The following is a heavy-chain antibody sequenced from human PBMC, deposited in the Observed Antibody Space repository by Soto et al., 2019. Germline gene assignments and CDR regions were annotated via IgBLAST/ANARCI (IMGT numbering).Heavy chain of an antibody. Sequence: QVQLQESGPGLVKPSETLSLTCTVSGGSVSSGSYYWSWIRQPPGKGLEWIGYIYYSGSTNYNPSLRGRVPRSVDTSKYQFCLRLSSVTAADTAVYYCARDGGEDYYASSGYARGYWYFDLWGRGTLVTVSS. V-gene: IGHV4-61*01. J-gene: IGHJ2*01. CDR1: GGSVSSGSYY. CDR2: IYYSGST. D-gene: IGHD3-22*01. CDR3: ARDGGEDYYASSGYARGYWYFDL.